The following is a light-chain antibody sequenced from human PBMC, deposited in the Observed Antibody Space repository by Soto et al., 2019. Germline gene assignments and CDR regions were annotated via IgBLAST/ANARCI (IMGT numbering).Light chain of an antibody. CDR1: QSVSSSY. V-gene: IGKV3-20*01. CDR2: GAS. J-gene: IGKJ4*01. Sequence: EIVLTQSPGTLSLSPGERATLSCRASQSVSSSYLAWYQQKPGQAPRLLIYGASSRATGIPDRFSGSGSGTDFTLTISRLEPEDCAVYCCQQYGSSPVTFGGGTKVEIK. CDR3: QQYGSSPVT.